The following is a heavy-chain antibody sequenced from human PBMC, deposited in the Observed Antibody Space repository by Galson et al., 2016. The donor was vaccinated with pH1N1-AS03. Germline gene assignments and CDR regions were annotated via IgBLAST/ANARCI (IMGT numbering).Heavy chain of an antibody. D-gene: IGHD3/OR15-3a*01. CDR2: ISWNGNKI. CDR1: GFRFDDYA. CDR3: IKGGAASADFFDI. V-gene: IGHV3-9*01. Sequence: SLRLSCAVSGFRFDDYAMHWVRQAPGKGLEWVSSISWNGNKIDYADSVKGRFTISRDSAKNSLNLHMNSLRAEDTALYYCIKGGAASADFFDIWGQGTMVTVSS. J-gene: IGHJ3*02.